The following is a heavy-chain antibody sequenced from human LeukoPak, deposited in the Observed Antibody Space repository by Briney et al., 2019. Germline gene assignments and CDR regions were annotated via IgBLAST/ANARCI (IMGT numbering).Heavy chain of an antibody. CDR2: ISRSSSYI. J-gene: IGHJ4*02. CDR1: GFNFSSYS. Sequence: GGSLRLSCAASGFNFSSYSMNWVRQAPGKGLEWVSSISRSSSYIYYADSVKGRFTISRDNAKNSLYLQMNSLRAEDTAVYYCARIAAAGTNVFDYWGQGTLVTVSS. V-gene: IGHV3-21*01. CDR3: ARIAAAGTNVFDY. D-gene: IGHD6-13*01.